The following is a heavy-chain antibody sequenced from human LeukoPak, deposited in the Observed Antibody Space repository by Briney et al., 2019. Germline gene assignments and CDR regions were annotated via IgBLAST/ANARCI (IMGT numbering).Heavy chain of an antibody. CDR3: AELGITMIGGV. V-gene: IGHV3-48*03. CDR1: GFTFSSYE. CDR2: ISSSGSTI. Sequence: PGGSLRPSCAASGFTFSSYEMNWVRQAPGKGLEWVSYISSSGSTIYYADSVKGRFTISGDNAKNSLYLQMNSLRAEDTAVYYCAELGITMIGGVWGKGTTVTISS. D-gene: IGHD3-10*02. J-gene: IGHJ6*04.